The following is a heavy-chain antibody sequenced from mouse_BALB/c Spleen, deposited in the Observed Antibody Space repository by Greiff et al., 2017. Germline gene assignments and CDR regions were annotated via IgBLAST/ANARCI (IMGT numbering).Heavy chain of an antibody. V-gene: IGHV3-2*02. D-gene: IGHD1-1*02. CDR3: ARDGRGFAY. J-gene: IGHJ3*01. CDR2: ISYSGST. Sequence: DVQLQESGPGLVKPSQSLSLTCTVTGYSITSDYAWNWIRQFPGNKLEWMGYISYSGSTSYNPSLKSRISITRDTSKNQFFLQLNSVTTEDTATYYCARDGRGFAYWGQGTLVTVSA. CDR1: GYSITSDYA.